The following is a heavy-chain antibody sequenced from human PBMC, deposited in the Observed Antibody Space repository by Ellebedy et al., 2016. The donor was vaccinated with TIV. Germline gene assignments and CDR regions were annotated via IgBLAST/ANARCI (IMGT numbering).Heavy chain of an antibody. CDR3: ARDGHYYDSGSYSVYGMDV. D-gene: IGHD3-10*01. CDR1: GFTFSSYP. Sequence: PGGSLRLSCVASGFTFSSYPMNWVRQAPGKGLEWVSSITSTSSLIYYADSLKGRFTISRDNSKNTLYLQMNSLRAEDTAVYYCARDGHYYDSGSYSVYGMDVWGQGTTVTVSS. J-gene: IGHJ6*02. CDR2: ITSTSSLI. V-gene: IGHV3-21*01.